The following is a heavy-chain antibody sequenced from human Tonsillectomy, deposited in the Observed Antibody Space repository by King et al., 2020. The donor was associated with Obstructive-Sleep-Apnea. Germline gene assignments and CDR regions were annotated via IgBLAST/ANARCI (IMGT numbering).Heavy chain of an antibody. V-gene: IGHV4-34*01. Sequence: VQLQQWGAGLLKPSETLSLTCAVYGGSFSGYYWSWIRQPPGKGLERIGEINHSGSTNYNPALKSRVTISVDTSKNQFSLKLSSVTAADTAVYYCARVRGIESYWGQGTLVTVSS. CDR2: INHSGST. CDR3: ARVRGIESY. CDR1: GGSFSGYY. J-gene: IGHJ4*02. D-gene: IGHD3-16*01.